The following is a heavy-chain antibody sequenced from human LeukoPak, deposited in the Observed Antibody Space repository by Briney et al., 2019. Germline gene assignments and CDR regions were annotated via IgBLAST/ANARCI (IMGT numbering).Heavy chain of an antibody. CDR3: ARASPGFSRIPYYYYYDYMDV. J-gene: IGHJ6*03. CDR2: IYYSGST. CDR1: GGFISSYY. V-gene: IGHV4-59*01. D-gene: IGHD2-15*01. Sequence: SETLSLTCTVSGGFISSYYWSWIRQPPGKGLEWIGYIYYSGSTNYNPSLKSRVTISVDTSKNQFSLKLSSVTAADTAVYYCARASPGFSRIPYYYYYDYMDVWGKGTTVTVSS.